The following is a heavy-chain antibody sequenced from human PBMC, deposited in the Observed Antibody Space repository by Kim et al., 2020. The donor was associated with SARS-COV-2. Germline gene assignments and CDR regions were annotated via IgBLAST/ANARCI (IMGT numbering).Heavy chain of an antibody. D-gene: IGHD3-22*01. V-gene: IGHV1-18*01. Sequence: ASVKVSCKASGYTGTSYGISWVRQAPGQGLEWMGWISAYNGNTNYAQKLQGRVTMTTDTSTSTAYMELRSLRSDDTAVYYCARGEDDSSGYFYYGMDVWGQGTTVTVSS. CDR1: GYTGTSYG. CDR2: ISAYNGNT. J-gene: IGHJ6*02. CDR3: ARGEDDSSGYFYYGMDV.